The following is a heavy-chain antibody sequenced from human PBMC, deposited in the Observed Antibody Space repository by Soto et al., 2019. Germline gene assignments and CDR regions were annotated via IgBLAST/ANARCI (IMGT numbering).Heavy chain of an antibody. J-gene: IGHJ5*02. CDR2: ISAYTDDP. D-gene: IGHD2-2*01. CDR1: GNTFTNFG. Sequence: ASVKVSCKASGNTFTNFGVTWVRQAPGQGLEWMGWISAYTDDPNYAQKFQGRVTMTIDTSTSTAYLDLRSLTSDDKAVYYCARVIPGAEAWFDPWGQGTLVTVSS. CDR3: ARVIPGAEAWFDP. V-gene: IGHV1-18*01.